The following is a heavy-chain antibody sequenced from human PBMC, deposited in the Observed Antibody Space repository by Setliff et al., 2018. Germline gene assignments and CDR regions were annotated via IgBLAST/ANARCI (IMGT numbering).Heavy chain of an antibody. Sequence: SEPLSLTCTVSGDSISSGSYYWTWIRQPAGKGLEWIGHFHTGGSTNYNRSLRSRVSISVDTSKNQFSLKLTSVTAADTAVYYCATPGRRFGESIDYWGQGTLVTVSS. CDR1: GDSISSGSYY. J-gene: IGHJ4*02. D-gene: IGHD3-10*01. CDR2: FHTGGST. V-gene: IGHV4-61*09. CDR3: ATPGRRFGESIDY.